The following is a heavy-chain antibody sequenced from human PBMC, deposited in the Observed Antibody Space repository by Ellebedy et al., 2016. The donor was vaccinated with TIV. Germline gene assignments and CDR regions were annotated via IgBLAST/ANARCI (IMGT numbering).Heavy chain of an antibody. CDR1: AFTFSDHY. J-gene: IGHJ6*03. CDR2: INQDGRDK. Sequence: GESLKISCAASAFTFSDHYMDWARQAPGKGLEWVANINQDGRDKYYVDSVRGRFTVSRDNANNSLYLQMNSLRAEDTAVYYCARGDRYRQQLVRYYYYYYMDVWGKGTTVTVSS. V-gene: IGHV3-7*01. D-gene: IGHD6-13*01. CDR3: ARGDRYRQQLVRYYYYYYMDV.